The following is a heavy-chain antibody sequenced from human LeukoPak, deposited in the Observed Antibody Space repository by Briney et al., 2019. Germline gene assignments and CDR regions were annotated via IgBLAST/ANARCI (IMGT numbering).Heavy chain of an antibody. CDR2: INIGNGNT. D-gene: IGHD2-21*01. V-gene: IGHV1-3*04. Sequence: EASVKVSCKASGYTFINHAIHWVRQAPGQRLEWMGWINIGNGNTKYSQNFQGRITITRDTSATTAYMDLSSLRSEDTAMYYCARRLGRGFDYWGQGTLVTVSS. J-gene: IGHJ4*02. CDR1: GYTFINHA. CDR3: ARRLGRGFDY.